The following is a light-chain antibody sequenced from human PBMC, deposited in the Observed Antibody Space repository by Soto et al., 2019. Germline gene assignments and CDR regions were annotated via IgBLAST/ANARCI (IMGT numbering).Light chain of an antibody. Sequence: EIVMTQSPATLSVSPGETATLSCKTSQSVDSLLAWYQQKPGQAPRLLIYRASTRTTGIPARFSGSGSGTEFTLTISSLQSEDYGVYFCQQYVNWPKTFGHGTKVDIK. V-gene: IGKV3-15*01. CDR1: QSVDSL. J-gene: IGKJ1*01. CDR3: QQYVNWPKT. CDR2: RAS.